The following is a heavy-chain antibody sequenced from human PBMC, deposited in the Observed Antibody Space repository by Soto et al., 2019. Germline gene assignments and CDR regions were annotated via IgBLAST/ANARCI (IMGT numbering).Heavy chain of an antibody. CDR2: IYDSGTR. Sequence: QVQLQESGPGLVNPSQTLSLTCTVSGGSISSGDHYWSWIRQPPGKGLEWIGYIYDSGTRYYNPSLKTRVTISVDTSKNQFSLKLSSVTAADTAVYYCASDLGFCSGGSCYPSHFDSWGQGTLVTVSS. CDR1: GGSISSGDHY. J-gene: IGHJ4*02. D-gene: IGHD2-15*01. V-gene: IGHV4-30-4*01. CDR3: ASDLGFCSGGSCYPSHFDS.